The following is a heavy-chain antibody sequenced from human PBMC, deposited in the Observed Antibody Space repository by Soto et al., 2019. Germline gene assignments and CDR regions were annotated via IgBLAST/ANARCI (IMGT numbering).Heavy chain of an antibody. V-gene: IGHV3-30*18. J-gene: IGHJ4*02. CDR3: AKVYTGNSNYFDY. CDR1: GFTFSSYG. D-gene: IGHD1-26*01. CDR2: ISYDGSSK. Sequence: PGGSLRLSCAASGFTFSSYGMHWVRQAPVKGLEWVAVISYDGSSKYYADSVKGRFTISRDNSQNTLYLQMNSLRVEDTAIYYCAKVYTGNSNYFDYWGQGPLVTVSS.